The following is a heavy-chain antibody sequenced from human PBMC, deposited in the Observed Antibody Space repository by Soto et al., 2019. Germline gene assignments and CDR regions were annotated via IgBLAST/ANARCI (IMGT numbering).Heavy chain of an antibody. V-gene: IGHV4-4*02. CDR3: ARRSVVVPAASLNWFDS. CDR2: IYHSGST. D-gene: IGHD2-2*01. CDR1: SGSISSSNW. Sequence: SETLSLTCAVSSGSISSSNWWSWVRQPPGKGLEWIGEIYHSGSTNYNPSLKSRVTISVDKSKNQFSLKLSSVTAADTAVYYCARRSVVVPAASLNWFDSWGQGTLVTVSS. J-gene: IGHJ5*01.